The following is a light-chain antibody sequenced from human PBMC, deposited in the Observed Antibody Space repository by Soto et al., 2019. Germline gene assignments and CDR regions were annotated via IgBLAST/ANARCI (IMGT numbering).Light chain of an antibody. V-gene: IGLV1-44*01. J-gene: IGLJ3*02. CDR1: ISNIGKDT. CDR2: NDD. CDR3: STWDDSLNGWV. Sequence: QSVLTQPPSVSGTPGLRVNISCSGGISNIGKDTVNWYQQLPGTAPKLLMFNDDKRPSGVPDRFSGSRSGTSACLAISGLQSDDEAVYFCSTWDDSLNGWVFGGGTKLTVL.